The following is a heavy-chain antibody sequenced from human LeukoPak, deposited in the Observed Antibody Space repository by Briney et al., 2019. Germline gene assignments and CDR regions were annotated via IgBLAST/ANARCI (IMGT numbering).Heavy chain of an antibody. Sequence: GGSLRLSCAASGFTFSSYWMSWVRQAPGKGLEWVANIKQDRSEKYYVDSVKGRFTISRDNAKDSLYLQMNSLRAEDTAVYYCARLREIPVFGVVTKSTSYFDYWGQGTLVTVSS. CDR2: IKQDRSEK. J-gene: IGHJ4*02. CDR3: ARLREIPVFGVVTKSTSYFDY. V-gene: IGHV3-7*01. CDR1: GFTFSSYW. D-gene: IGHD3-3*01.